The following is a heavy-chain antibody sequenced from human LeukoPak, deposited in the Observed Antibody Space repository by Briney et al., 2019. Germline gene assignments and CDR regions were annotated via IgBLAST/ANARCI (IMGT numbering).Heavy chain of an antibody. CDR1: GFTFSDYY. Sequence: GGSLRLSCAASGFTFSDYYMSWIRQAPGKGLEWVSYISSSGSTIYYADSVKGRFTISRDNAKNSLYLQMNSLRAEDTAVYYCTRVLLADGYKEMAVVGYFDYWGQGTLVTVSS. CDR3: TRVLLADGYKEMAVVGYFDY. CDR2: ISSSGSTI. J-gene: IGHJ4*02. V-gene: IGHV3-11*04. D-gene: IGHD5-24*01.